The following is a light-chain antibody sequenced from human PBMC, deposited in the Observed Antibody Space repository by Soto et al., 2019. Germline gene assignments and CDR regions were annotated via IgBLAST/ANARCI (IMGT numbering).Light chain of an antibody. CDR3: CSDAGSGDV. CDR2: EVT. CDR1: SSDVGGFNL. V-gene: IGLV2-8*01. J-gene: IGLJ1*01. Sequence: QSALTQPPSASGSPGQSVTISCTGTSSDVGGFNLVSWYQHHPGKAPKLMIYEVTKRPSGVPDRFSGSKSGNTASLTVSGIQTEDEPDYYCCSDAGSGDVVGTGTKVNV.